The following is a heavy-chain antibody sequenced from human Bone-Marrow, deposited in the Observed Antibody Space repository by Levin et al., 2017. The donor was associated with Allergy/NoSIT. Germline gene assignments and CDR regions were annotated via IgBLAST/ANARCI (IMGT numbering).Heavy chain of an antibody. CDR1: GGSFSGYY. J-gene: IGHJ4*02. Sequence: MASETLSLTCAVYGGSFSGYYWTWIRQTPGKGLEWIGEINHSGITNYNPSLKSRVTISLDTSKNQFSLKLISVTAADTAVYYCARGEAVAAIDYWGQGTLVTVSS. CDR3: ARGEAVAAIDY. V-gene: IGHV4-34*01. D-gene: IGHD6-19*01. CDR2: INHSGIT.